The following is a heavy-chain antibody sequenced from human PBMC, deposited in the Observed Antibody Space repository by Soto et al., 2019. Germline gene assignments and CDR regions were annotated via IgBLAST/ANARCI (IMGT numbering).Heavy chain of an antibody. CDR3: ARHTPAISISDH. Sequence: QLQLQESGPGLVKPSETLSLTCTVSGGSLSSSSYYWGWIRQPPGRGLEWIGSIYYSGSTYYNPSLKRRITTAVDTTKTPFSLQLSPVTAEDTAVYYCARHTPAISISDHWGQGTLVTVSS. J-gene: IGHJ4*02. V-gene: IGHV4-39*01. D-gene: IGHD2-15*01. CDR1: GGSLSSSSYY. CDR2: IYYSGST.